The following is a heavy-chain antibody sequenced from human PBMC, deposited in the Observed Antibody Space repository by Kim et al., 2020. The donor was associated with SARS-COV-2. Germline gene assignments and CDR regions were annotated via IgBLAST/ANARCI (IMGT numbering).Heavy chain of an antibody. D-gene: IGHD5-12*01. CDR1: GFTFSSYS. V-gene: IGHV3-21*04. Sequence: GGSLRLSCAASGFTFSSYSMNWVRQAPGKGLEWVSSISSSSSYIYYADSVKGRFTISRDNAKNSLYLQMNSLRAEDTAVYYCARDGWLQLFYYYYGMDVWGQGTTVTVSS. J-gene: IGHJ6*02. CDR3: ARDGWLQLFYYYYGMDV. CDR2: ISSSSSYI.